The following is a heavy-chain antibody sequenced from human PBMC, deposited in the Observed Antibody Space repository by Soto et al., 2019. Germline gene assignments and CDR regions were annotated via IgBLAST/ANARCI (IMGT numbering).Heavy chain of an antibody. D-gene: IGHD2-21*02. CDR1: GGSFSGYY. J-gene: IGHJ6*01. CDR3: ARGVRLYGGNSYTKYGTDV. CDR2: INHSGST. Sequence: SETLSLTCAVYGGSFSGYYWSWIRQPPGKGLEWIGEINHSGSTNYNPSLKSRVTISVDTSKNQFSLKLSSVTAADTAVYYSARGVRLYGGNSYTKYGTDVWGQGTTVTVSS. V-gene: IGHV4-34*01.